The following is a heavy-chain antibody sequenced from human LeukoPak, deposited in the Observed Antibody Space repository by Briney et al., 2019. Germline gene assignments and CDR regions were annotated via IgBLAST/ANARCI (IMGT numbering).Heavy chain of an antibody. CDR2: ISYDGSNK. V-gene: IGHV3-30-3*01. J-gene: IGHJ4*02. D-gene: IGHD1-26*01. CDR1: GFTFSSYA. Sequence: PGGSLRLSCAASGFTFSSYAMHWVRQAPGKGLEWVAVISYDGSNKYYADSVKGRFTISRDNSKNTLYPQMNSLRAEDTAVYYCASHSGTDWGQGTLVTVSS. CDR3: ASHSGTD.